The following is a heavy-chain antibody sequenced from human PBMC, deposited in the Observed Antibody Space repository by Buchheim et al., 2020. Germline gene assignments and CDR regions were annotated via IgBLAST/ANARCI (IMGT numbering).Heavy chain of an antibody. J-gene: IGHJ6*02. V-gene: IGHV3-11*05. Sequence: QVQLVESGGGLVKPGGSLRLSCAASGFTFSDYYMSWIRQAPGKGLEWVSYISSSSSYTNYADSVKGRFTISRDDAKNSLYLQRNILRAEDTAVYYCAAHHSIYYYAMDVWGQGTT. CDR2: ISSSSSYT. CDR3: AAHHSIYYYAMDV. D-gene: IGHD4-11*01. CDR1: GFTFSDYY.